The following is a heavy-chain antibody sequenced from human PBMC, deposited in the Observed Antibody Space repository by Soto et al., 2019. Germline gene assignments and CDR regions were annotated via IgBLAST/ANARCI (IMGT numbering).Heavy chain of an antibody. D-gene: IGHD6-19*01. Sequence: PSETLSLTCTVSGGSIETFYWSWIRQPPRKGLEWIGYISNSGSTSYNPSLESRVTVSVDTAKNEFSLKLNSVTAADTATYYCARILRDSQGWYHHEVWGQGTRVTVSS. J-gene: IGHJ4*02. CDR3: ARILRDSQGWYHHEV. CDR2: ISNSGST. CDR1: GGSIETFY. V-gene: IGHV4-59*01.